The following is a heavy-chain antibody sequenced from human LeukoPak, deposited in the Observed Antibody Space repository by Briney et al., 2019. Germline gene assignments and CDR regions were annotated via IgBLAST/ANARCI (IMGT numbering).Heavy chain of an antibody. CDR2: ISSSSSYI. J-gene: IGHJ4*02. D-gene: IGHD2-2*01. V-gene: IGHV3-21*01. CDR1: GFTYSRYI. Sequence: GGSLRLSYAASGFTYSRYIMHWATQAPGKGLEWVSSISSSSSYIYYADSVKGRFTISRDNSKSTLYLQMNSLTAEYTAIYYCARDASFYADDYWGQGTLVTVSS. CDR3: ARDASFYADDY.